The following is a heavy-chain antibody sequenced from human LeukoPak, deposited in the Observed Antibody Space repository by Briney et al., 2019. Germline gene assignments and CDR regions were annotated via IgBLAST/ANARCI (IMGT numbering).Heavy chain of an antibody. CDR2: ISAYNGNT. CDR3: ARHRITILGSPENFDY. CDR1: GYTFTSYG. V-gene: IGHV1-18*01. J-gene: IGHJ4*02. D-gene: IGHD3-9*01. Sequence: GASVKVSCKASGYTFTSYGISRVRQAPGQGLEWMGWISAYNGNTNYAQKLQGRVTITTDTSTSTAYMELRSLRSHDTAVYYCARHRITILGSPENFDYWAREPWSPSPQ.